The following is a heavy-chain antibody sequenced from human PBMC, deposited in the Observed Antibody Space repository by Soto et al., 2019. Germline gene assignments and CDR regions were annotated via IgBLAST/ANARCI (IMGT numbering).Heavy chain of an antibody. CDR2: IILIFGTA. CDR1: GGTFSSYA. J-gene: IGHJ4*02. D-gene: IGHD6-6*01. Sequence: ASVKVSCKASGGTFSSYAISWVRQAPGQGLEWMGGIILIFGTANYAQKFQGRVTITADESTSTAYMELSSLRSEDTAVYYCATQGGYSSSSFDYWGQGTLVTVAS. V-gene: IGHV1-69*13. CDR3: ATQGGYSSSSFDY.